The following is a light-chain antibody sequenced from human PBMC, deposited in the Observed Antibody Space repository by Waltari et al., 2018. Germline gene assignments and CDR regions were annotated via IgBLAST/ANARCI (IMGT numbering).Light chain of an antibody. CDR2: EVN. J-gene: IGLJ2*01. CDR1: SSDVGSYNF. V-gene: IGLV2-23*02. CDR3: CSYLATTVV. Sequence: QSALTQPASVSGSPGQSITISCTGTSSDVGSYNFVSWYQQHPGKAPKPMIYEVNKRPSGVSNRFSGSKSGNTASLTSSGLQAEDEADYYCCSYLATTVVFGGGTKLTVL.